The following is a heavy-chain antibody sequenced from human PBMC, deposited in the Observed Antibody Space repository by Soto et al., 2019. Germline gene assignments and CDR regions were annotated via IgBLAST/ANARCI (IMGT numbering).Heavy chain of an antibody. CDR2: MNPNSGNT. CDR1: GYTFTSYD. J-gene: IGHJ5*02. D-gene: IGHD2-2*01. V-gene: IGHV1-8*01. Sequence: GASVKVSCKASGYTFTSYDINWVRQATGQGLEWMGWMNPNSGNTGYAQKFQGRVTMTRNTSISTAYMELSSLRSDDTAVYYCARDLENIVVVPAAIIGPAGFDPWGQGTLVTVSS. CDR3: ARDLENIVVVPAAIIGPAGFDP.